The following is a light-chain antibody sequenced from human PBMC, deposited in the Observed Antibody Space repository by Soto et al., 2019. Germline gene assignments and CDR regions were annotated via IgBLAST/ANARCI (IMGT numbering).Light chain of an antibody. J-gene: IGLJ1*01. Sequence: QSVLTQPASVSGSPGQSIAISCIGVRTDGDGHDYVSWYQQHPGQAPKLIIYDVYNRPSGVPDRFSGSKSGNTASLTVSGLQAEDEADYYCSSYAGSNRDVFGTGTKVTVL. V-gene: IGLV2-14*03. CDR3: SSYAGSNRDV. CDR2: DVY. CDR1: RTDGDGHDY.